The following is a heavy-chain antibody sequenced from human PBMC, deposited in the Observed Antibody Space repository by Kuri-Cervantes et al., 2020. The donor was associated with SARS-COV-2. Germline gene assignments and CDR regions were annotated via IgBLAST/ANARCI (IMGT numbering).Heavy chain of an antibody. CDR2: INHSGGT. CDR1: GASLNTYS. V-gene: IGHV4-34*01. J-gene: IGHJ6*02. D-gene: IGHD2-2*01. CDR3: ARGHIGVVPSPFLGLGPHSYYYHMDV. Sequence: SETLSLTCAVFGASLNTYSWSWIRQPPGKGLEWIGEINHSGGTKYKASLKGRVSISVDAPKNQISLKLTSATAADAAVYYCARGHIGVVPSPFLGLGPHSYYYHMDVWGQGTTVTVSS.